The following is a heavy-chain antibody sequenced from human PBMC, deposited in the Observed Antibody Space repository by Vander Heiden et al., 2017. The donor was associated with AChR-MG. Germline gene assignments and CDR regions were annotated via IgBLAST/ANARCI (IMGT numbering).Heavy chain of an antibody. CDR2: ISSSSSTI. CDR1: GFTFSSYS. J-gene: IGHJ4*02. V-gene: IGHV3-48*02. CDR3: ARDGSEAHELLDFDY. Sequence: EVQLVESGGGLVQPGGSLRLSCAASGFTFSSYSMNWVRQAPGKGLEWVSYISSSSSTIYYADSVKGRFTISRDNAKNSLYLQMNSLRDEDTAVYYCARDGSEAHELLDFDYWGQGTLVTVSS. D-gene: IGHD1-26*01.